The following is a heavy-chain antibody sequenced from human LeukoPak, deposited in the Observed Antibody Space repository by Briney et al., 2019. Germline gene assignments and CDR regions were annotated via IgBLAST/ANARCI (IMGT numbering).Heavy chain of an antibody. J-gene: IGHJ4*02. V-gene: IGHV3-74*01. Sequence: GGSLRLSCAASGFTFSSYWMHWVRQAPGKGLVWVSRMNTDGSRTDYADSVRGRFTISRDNAWNTLYLQMNSLGVEDMAVYFCASDFTGRDDYWGQGTLVTVSS. CDR2: MNTDGSRT. D-gene: IGHD2-8*02. CDR3: ASDFTGRDDY. CDR1: GFTFSSYW.